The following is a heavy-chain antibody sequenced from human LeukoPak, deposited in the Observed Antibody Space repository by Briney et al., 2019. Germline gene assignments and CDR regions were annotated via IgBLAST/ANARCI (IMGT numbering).Heavy chain of an antibody. CDR1: GFTFSSYE. J-gene: IGHJ4*02. D-gene: IGHD6-19*01. CDR3: ARSQAVAGTFDY. V-gene: IGHV3-48*03. Sequence: GGSLRLSCAASGFTFSSYEMNWVRQAPGKGLEWVSYISSSGSTIYYADSVKGRFTISRDNAKNSLYLQMNSLRAEDTAVYYCARSQAVAGTFDYWGQGTLVTVSS. CDR2: ISSSGSTI.